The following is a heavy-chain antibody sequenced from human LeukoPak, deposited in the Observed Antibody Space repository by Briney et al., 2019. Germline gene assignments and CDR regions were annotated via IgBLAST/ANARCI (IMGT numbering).Heavy chain of an antibody. Sequence: GGSLRLSCAASGFTFSSYGMHWVRQAPGKGLEWVAVIPYDGSNKYYADSVKGRFTISRDNSKNTLYLQMNSLRAEDTAVYYCARDGNDILTGYSVVYFQHWGQGTLVTVSS. CDR1: GFTFSSYG. CDR2: IPYDGSNK. V-gene: IGHV3-30*03. D-gene: IGHD3-9*01. CDR3: ARDGNDILTGYSVVYFQH. J-gene: IGHJ1*01.